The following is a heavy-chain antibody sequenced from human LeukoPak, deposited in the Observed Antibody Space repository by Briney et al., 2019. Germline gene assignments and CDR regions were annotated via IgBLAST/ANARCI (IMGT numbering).Heavy chain of an antibody. Sequence: GGSLRLSCAASGFTFSSYNMNWVRQAPGKGLEWVSSISSSSSYIYYADSVKGRFTISRDNAKNSLYLQMNSLRAEDTAVYYCARGLGYCSSTSCYFDYWGQGTLVTVSS. J-gene: IGHJ4*02. CDR1: GFTFSSYN. V-gene: IGHV3-21*01. D-gene: IGHD2-2*01. CDR2: ISSSSSYI. CDR3: ARGLGYCSSTSCYFDY.